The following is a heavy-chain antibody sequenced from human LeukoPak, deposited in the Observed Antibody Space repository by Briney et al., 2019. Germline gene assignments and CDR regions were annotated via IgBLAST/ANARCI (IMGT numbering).Heavy chain of an antibody. CDR1: GGSISSSNFY. D-gene: IGHD3-10*01. CDR3: ARDRGYYGSGSYSWFDP. V-gene: IGHV4-39*07. J-gene: IGHJ5*02. Sequence: PSETLSLTCTVSGGSISSSNFYWGWIRQPPGKGLEWIGSIYYSGSTYYNPSLKSRVTISVDTSKNQFSLKLSSVTAADTTVYYCARDRGYYGSGSYSWFDPWGQGTLVTVSS. CDR2: IYYSGST.